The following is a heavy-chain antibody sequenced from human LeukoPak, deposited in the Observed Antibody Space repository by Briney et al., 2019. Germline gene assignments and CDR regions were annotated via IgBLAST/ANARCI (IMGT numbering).Heavy chain of an antibody. J-gene: IGHJ4*02. D-gene: IGHD1-1*01. CDR1: GFTFSDYW. V-gene: IGHV3-7*01. Sequence: GGSLRLSCAASGFTFSDYWIIWFRQAPGKGLEWVGHINQDGSVKDYVDSMKGRFTISRDNANKLSFLQMNSLRAEDTAVYYCAKDKSWNVCDYWGRGTLVTVSS. CDR2: INQDGSVK. CDR3: AKDKSWNVCDY.